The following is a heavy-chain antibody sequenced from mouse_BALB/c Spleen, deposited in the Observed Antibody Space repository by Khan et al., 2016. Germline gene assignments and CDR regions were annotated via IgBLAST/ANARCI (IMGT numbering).Heavy chain of an antibody. J-gene: IGHJ2*01. CDR1: GYTFTSYW. CDR2: IYPGDGDT. V-gene: IGHV1-87*01. D-gene: IGHD1-1*01. CDR3: SSYCGSSDDYFDY. Sequence: QVQLQQSGAELARPGASVKLSCKASGYTFTSYWMQWVKQRPGQGLEWIGAIYPGDGDTRYTQKFKGKATLTADKSSSPAYMQLSSLASEDSAVYDCSSYCGSSDDYFDYWGQGTTLTVSS.